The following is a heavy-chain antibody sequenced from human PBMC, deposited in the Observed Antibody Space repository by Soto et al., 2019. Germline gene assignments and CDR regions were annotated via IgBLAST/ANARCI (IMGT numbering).Heavy chain of an antibody. J-gene: IGHJ5*02. V-gene: IGHV3-7*01. CDR3: AREWVPTGTANWFDP. D-gene: IGHD1-1*01. CDR2: IKQGGSEK. CDR1: GFTFGSYW. Sequence: GSLRLSCAASGFTFGSYWMSWVRQAPGKGLEWVANIKQGGSEKYYVDSVKGRFTISRDNAKNSLYLQMNSLRAEDTAVYYCAREWVPTGTANWFDPWGQGTPVTVSS.